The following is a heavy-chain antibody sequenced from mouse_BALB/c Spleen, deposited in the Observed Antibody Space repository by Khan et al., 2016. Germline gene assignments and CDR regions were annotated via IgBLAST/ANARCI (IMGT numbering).Heavy chain of an antibody. CDR3: ARSWRGFYAMDY. V-gene: IGHV3-2*02. Sequence: EVQLQESGPGLVKPSQSLSLTCTVTGYSITSEYAWNWIRQFPGNKLEWMGYISYSGSTSYNPSLKSRISITRDTSKNQFFLQLNSVTTEDTATYYWARSWRGFYAMDYWGQGTSVTVSS. J-gene: IGHJ4*01. CDR1: GYSITSEYA. CDR2: ISYSGST.